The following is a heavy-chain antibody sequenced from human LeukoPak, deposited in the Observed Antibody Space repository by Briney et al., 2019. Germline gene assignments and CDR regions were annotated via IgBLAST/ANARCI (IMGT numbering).Heavy chain of an antibody. CDR1: GFTVSSNY. CDR3: ARGPMYYDVLTFSQYFDF. Sequence: GGSLRLSCAASGFTVSSNYMSWVRQAPGKGPEWLSYISGGSSDTSYADSVKGRFTISRDNAKNSLYLEMNNLRADDTAVYYCARGPMYYDVLTFSQYFDFWGQGNLVTVSS. D-gene: IGHD3-9*01. J-gene: IGHJ4*02. V-gene: IGHV3-11*05. CDR2: ISGGSSDT.